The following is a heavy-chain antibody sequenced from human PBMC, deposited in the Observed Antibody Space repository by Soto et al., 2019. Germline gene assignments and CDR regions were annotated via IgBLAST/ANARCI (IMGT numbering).Heavy chain of an antibody. J-gene: IGHJ4*02. V-gene: IGHV3-74*01. CDR3: ARYLPYYEFWSGYYRTSAFDY. D-gene: IGHD3-3*01. Sequence: GGSLRLSCAASGFTFSSYWMHWVSQAPGKWLVWVSRINSDGSSTSYADSVKGRFTIARDNAKNTLYLQMNSLRAEDTAVYYCARYLPYYEFWSGYYRTSAFDYWGQGTLVTVSS. CDR1: GFTFSSYW. CDR2: INSDGSST.